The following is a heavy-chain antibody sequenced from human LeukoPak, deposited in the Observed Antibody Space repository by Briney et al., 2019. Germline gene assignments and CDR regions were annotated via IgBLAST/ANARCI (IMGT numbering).Heavy chain of an antibody. Sequence: GGSLRLSCAASGFTFSSYALSWVRQAPGKGLEWVSGISGSGGNTYYADSVKGRFTISRDNSKSTLYLQMNSLRAEDTALYYCAKHGYCSGISCFFDFWGQGTLVTVSS. CDR3: AKHGYCSGISCFFDF. J-gene: IGHJ4*02. CDR1: GFTFSSYA. V-gene: IGHV3-23*01. D-gene: IGHD2-2*03. CDR2: ISGSGGNT.